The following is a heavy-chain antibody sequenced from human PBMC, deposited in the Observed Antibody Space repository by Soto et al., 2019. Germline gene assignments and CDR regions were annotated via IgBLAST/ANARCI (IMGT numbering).Heavy chain of an antibody. V-gene: IGHV2-5*02. CDR3: GYVYYNSGRWDA. D-gene: IGHD3-10*01. CDR2: IYWDEEK. Sequence: ITLKESGPALGKPTQNLTLTCTFSVLSLSSSAVGVGWIRRPPGKALEWLALIYWDEEKRYSPSLKSRLSTTKDTAKYQVVLTMTKMAPVDTAAYSCGYVYYNSGRWDAWGQGTLVTVSS. J-gene: IGHJ5*02. CDR1: VLSLSSSAVG.